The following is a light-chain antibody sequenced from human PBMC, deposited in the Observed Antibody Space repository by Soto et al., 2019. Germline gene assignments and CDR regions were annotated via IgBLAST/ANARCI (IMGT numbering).Light chain of an antibody. CDR1: TGAVTSNYY. CDR2: SIS. Sequence: QAVVTQEPAVTVSPGGTVTLTCASSTGAVTSNYYPSWFQQKPGQAPRALFYSISNKHSWTPARFSGSLLGGKAALTLSDVQPADEADYYCLLYYGGVHVFGGGTKLTVL. V-gene: IGLV7-43*01. CDR3: LLYYGGVHV. J-gene: IGLJ2*01.